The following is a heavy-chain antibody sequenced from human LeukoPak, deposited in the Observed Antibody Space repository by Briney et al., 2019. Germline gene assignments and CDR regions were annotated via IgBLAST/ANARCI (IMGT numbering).Heavy chain of an antibody. CDR2: IIPIFGTA. J-gene: IGHJ5*02. V-gene: IGHV1-69*13. D-gene: IGHD2-2*01. CDR1: GGTFSSYA. Sequence: SVKVSCKASGGTFSSYAISWVRQAPGQGLEWMGGIIPIFGTANYAQKFQGRVTITADESTSTAYMELSSLRSGDTAVYYCAREHCSSTSCYNWFDPWGQGTLVTVSS. CDR3: AREHCSSTSCYNWFDP.